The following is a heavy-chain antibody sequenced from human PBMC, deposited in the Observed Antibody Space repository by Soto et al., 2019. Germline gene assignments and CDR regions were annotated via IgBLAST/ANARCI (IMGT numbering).Heavy chain of an antibody. CDR2: ISAYNGNT. CDR1: GYTFTSYG. Sequence: QVQLVQSGAEVKKPGASVKVSCKASGYTFTSYGISWVRQAPGQGLEWMGWISAYNGNTNYAQKLQGRVTMTTDTSTSTAYMELRSLRSDDTAVYYCARDTVGITMIVVGKMGGAFDIWGQGTMVTVSS. J-gene: IGHJ3*02. V-gene: IGHV1-18*01. CDR3: ARDTVGITMIVVGKMGGAFDI. D-gene: IGHD3-22*01.